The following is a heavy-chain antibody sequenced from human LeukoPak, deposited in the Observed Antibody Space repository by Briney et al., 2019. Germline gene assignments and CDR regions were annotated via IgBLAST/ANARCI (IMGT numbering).Heavy chain of an antibody. CDR1: GFTFSSYA. CDR3: ARDLATN. J-gene: IGHJ4*02. CDR2: ISGSGGST. Sequence: GGSLRLSCAASGFTFSSYAMSWVRQAPGKGLEWVSAISGSGGSTSHADSVKGRFTTSRDNAKNTLYLQMNSLRAEDTGVYYCARDLATNWGQGTLVTVSS. V-gene: IGHV3-23*01. D-gene: IGHD3-3*02.